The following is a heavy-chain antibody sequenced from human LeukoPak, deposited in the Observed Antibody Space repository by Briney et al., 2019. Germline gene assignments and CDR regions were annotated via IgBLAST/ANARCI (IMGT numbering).Heavy chain of an antibody. CDR3: ARGRYLIH. D-gene: IGHD1-14*01. J-gene: IGHJ4*02. V-gene: IGHV4-34*01. CDR2: INHSGST. CDR1: GGSFSGYY. Sequence: PSETLSLTCAVYGGSFSGYYWSWIRQPPGKGLEWIGEINHSGSTNYNPSLKSRVTISVDTSKNQFSLKLNSVTAADTAAYYCARGRYLIHWGQGTLVTVSS.